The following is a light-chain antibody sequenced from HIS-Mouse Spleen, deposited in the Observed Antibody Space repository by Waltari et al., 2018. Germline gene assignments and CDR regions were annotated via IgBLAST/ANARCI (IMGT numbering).Light chain of an antibody. Sequence: DIQLTQPPSFLSASVGDRVTITCRASQGISSYLPWYQRKPGKAPKLLIYAASTLQSGVPSRFSGSGSGTEFTLTISSLQPEDFATYYCQQLNSYPPTFGQGTKVEIK. CDR1: QGISSY. V-gene: IGKV1-9*01. CDR3: QQLNSYPPT. CDR2: AAS. J-gene: IGKJ1*01.